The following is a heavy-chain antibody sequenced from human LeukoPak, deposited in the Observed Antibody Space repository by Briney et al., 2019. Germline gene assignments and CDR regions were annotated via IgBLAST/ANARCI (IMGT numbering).Heavy chain of an antibody. CDR2: IIPIFGTA. V-gene: IGHV1-69*05. Sequence: GASVKASCKASGGTFSSYAISWVRQAPGQGLEWMGGIIPIFGTANYAQKVQGRLTMTTDTSTSTAYMELRSLRSDDTAVYYCARGIDYDILTGYPYWGQGTLVTVSS. CDR1: GGTFSSYA. CDR3: ARGIDYDILTGYPY. J-gene: IGHJ4*02. D-gene: IGHD3-9*01.